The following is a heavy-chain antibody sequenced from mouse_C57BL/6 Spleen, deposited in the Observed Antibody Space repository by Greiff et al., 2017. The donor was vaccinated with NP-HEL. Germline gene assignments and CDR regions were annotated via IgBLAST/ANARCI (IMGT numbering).Heavy chain of an antibody. V-gene: IGHV1-69*01. J-gene: IGHJ1*03. CDR2: IDPSDSYT. CDR3: ARGYYGTWYFDV. Sequence: QVQLKQPGAELVMPGASVKLSCKASGYTFTSYWMHWVKQRPGQGLEWIGEIDPSDSYTNYNQKFKGKSTLTVDKSSSTAYMQLSSLTSEDSAVYYCARGYYGTWYFDVWGTGTTVTVSS. CDR1: GYTFTSYW. D-gene: IGHD2-1*01.